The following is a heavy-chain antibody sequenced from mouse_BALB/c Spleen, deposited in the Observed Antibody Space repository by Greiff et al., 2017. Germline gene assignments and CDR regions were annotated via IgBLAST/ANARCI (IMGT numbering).Heavy chain of an antibody. J-gene: IGHJ2*01. D-gene: IGHD2-1*01. CDR3: ARDWGNSYFDY. CDR2: ISSGGSYT. Sequence: DVQLVESGGGLVKPGGSLKLSCAASGFTFSSYAMSWVRQSPEKRLEWVAEISSGGSYTYYPDTVTGRYTISRDNAKNTLYLEMSSLRSEDTAMYYCARDWGNSYFDYWGEGTTLTVSS. CDR1: GFTFSSYA. V-gene: IGHV5-9-4*01.